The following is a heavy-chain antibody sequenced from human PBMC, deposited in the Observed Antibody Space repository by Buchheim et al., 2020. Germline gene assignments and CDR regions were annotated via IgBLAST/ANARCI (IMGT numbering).Heavy chain of an antibody. Sequence: QVQLVESGGGVVQPGRSLRLSCAASGFTFSSYGMHWVRQAPGKGLEWVAFIRYDGSNKYYADSVKGRFTISRDNSKNTLYLQMNSLRAEDTAVYYCAKDDGSGWYGRILGYFDYWGQGTL. D-gene: IGHD6-19*01. CDR2: IRYDGSNK. CDR3: AKDDGSGWYGRILGYFDY. V-gene: IGHV3-30*02. J-gene: IGHJ4*02. CDR1: GFTFSSYG.